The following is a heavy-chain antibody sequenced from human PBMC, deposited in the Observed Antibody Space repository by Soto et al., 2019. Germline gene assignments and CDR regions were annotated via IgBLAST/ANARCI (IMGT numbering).Heavy chain of an antibody. CDR1: GFTFSDYW. J-gene: IGHJ3*02. V-gene: IGHV3-7*01. CDR2: IKQDGNEK. Sequence: GGSLRLSCAVSGFTFSDYWMSWVRQAPGKGLEWVANIKQDGNEKYYVDSVKGRFTISRDNAKNSLYLQMNSLRAEDTAVYYCARGLGFSGLYSPWDAIDIWGQGTMVTVSS. CDR3: ARGLGFSGLYSPWDAIDI. D-gene: IGHD6-19*01.